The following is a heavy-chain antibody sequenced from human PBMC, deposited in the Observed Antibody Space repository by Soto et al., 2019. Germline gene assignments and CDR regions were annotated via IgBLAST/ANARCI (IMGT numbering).Heavy chain of an antibody. J-gene: IGHJ4*02. V-gene: IGHV4-39*01. CDR2: IYYSGST. Sequence: QLQLQESGPGLVKPSETLSLTCTVSGGSISSSSYYWGWIRQPPGKGLEWIGSIYYSGSTYYNPSAKSRPTXXAXTXXTQFSLKLSPVTAADTAVYYCASRTSYGPPAHFAYWGQGTLVTVSS. CDR1: GGSISSSSYY. CDR3: ASRTSYGPPAHFAY. D-gene: IGHD4-17*01.